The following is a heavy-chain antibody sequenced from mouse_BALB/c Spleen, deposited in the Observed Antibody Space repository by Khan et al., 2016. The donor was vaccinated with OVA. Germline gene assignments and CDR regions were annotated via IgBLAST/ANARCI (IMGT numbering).Heavy chain of an antibody. J-gene: IGHJ2*01. CDR2: ISSGSSTI. V-gene: IGHV5-17*02. CDR3: VRGNYYGSSYVGY. D-gene: IGHD1-1*01. CDR1: GFTFSSFG. Sequence: EVELVESGGGLVQPGGSRKLSCAASGFTFSSFGMHWVRQAPEKGLEWVAYISSGSSTIYYADTVKGRFPISRDTTRNTLFLQMTSLRSEDTAMYSCVRGNYYGSSYVGYWGQGTTLTVSA.